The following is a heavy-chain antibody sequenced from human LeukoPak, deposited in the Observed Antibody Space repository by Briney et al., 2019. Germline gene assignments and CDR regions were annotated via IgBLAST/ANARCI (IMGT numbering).Heavy chain of an antibody. CDR2: IFYSGST. V-gene: IGHV4-61*01. J-gene: IGHJ5*02. CDR3: ARALPPYNWFDP. Sequence: SETLSLICAVSGGSISSSNWWSWIRQPPGKGLEWIGYIFYSGSTNYNPSLKSRVTISIDTSKNEFSLKLNSVTATDTAVYYCARALPPYNWFDPWGQGTLVTVSS. CDR1: GGSISSSNW.